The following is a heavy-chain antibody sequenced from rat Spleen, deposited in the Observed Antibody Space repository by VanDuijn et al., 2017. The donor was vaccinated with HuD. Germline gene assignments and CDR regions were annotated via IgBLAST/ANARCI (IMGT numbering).Heavy chain of an antibody. Sequence: QVRLKESGPGLVQPSQTLSLTCTVSGFSLTNYNVHWVRQPTGKGLEWMGIIWTGGSTDFNSALKSRLSISRDTSKSKVFLKMNSLQTEDTAMYYCARTGYYDGTYHFMDAWGQGASVTVSS. CDR3: ARTGYYDGTYHFMDA. D-gene: IGHD1-12*02. V-gene: IGHV2-30*01. J-gene: IGHJ4*01. CDR1: GFSLTNYN. CDR2: IWTGGST.